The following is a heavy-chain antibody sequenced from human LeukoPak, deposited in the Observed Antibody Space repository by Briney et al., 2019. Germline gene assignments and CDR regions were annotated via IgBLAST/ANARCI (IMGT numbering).Heavy chain of an antibody. CDR2: ISGSGDST. V-gene: IGHV3-23*01. CDR3: AKCRGGSCNYFDY. CDR1: GFTFSGYA. J-gene: IGHJ4*02. D-gene: IGHD2-15*01. Sequence: GGSLRPSCAASGFTFSGYAMSWVRQAPGKGLEWVSAISGSGDSTYYADSVKGRFTISRDNSKNTLYLQMNSLRAEDTAVYYCAKCRGGSCNYFDYWGQGTLVTVSS.